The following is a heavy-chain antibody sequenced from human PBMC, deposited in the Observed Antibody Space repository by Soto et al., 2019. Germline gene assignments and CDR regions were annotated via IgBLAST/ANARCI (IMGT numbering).Heavy chain of an antibody. D-gene: IGHD6-19*01. CDR2: ISGSGGST. Sequence: GGSLRLSCAASGFTFSSYAMSWVRQAPGKGLEWVSAISGSGGSTYYADSVKGRFTISRDNSKNTLYLQMNSLRAEDTAVYYCAKSPRRYRLSVAGSTELGGPIKYYFDYWGQGTLVTVSS. V-gene: IGHV3-23*01. CDR3: AKSPRRYRLSVAGSTELGGPIKYYFDY. CDR1: GFTFSSYA. J-gene: IGHJ4*02.